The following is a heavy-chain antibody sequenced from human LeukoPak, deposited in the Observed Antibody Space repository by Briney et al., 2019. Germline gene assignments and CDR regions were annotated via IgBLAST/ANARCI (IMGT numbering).Heavy chain of an antibody. D-gene: IGHD4/OR15-4a*01. Sequence: PGGSLRLSCAASRFAFGSYATSWVRQAPGKGLEWVSAISGSDSSTYYADSVRGRFTISRDNSKNTLYLQMNSLRAGDTAFYYCAKDRGYDAGGYAFDHLGQGTLVTVSS. CDR2: ISGSDSST. V-gene: IGHV3-23*01. J-gene: IGHJ4*02. CDR3: AKDRGYDAGGYAFDH. CDR1: RFAFGSYA.